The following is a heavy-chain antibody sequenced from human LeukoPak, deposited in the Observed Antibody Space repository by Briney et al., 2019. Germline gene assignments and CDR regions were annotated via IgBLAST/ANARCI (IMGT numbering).Heavy chain of an antibody. D-gene: IGHD3-16*02. J-gene: IGHJ6*02. V-gene: IGHV6-1*01. CDR1: GDSVSSNSAA. Sequence: SQTLSLTCAISGDSVSSNSAAWNWIRQSPSRGLEWLGRTYYRSKWYNDYAVSVKSRITINPDTSKNQFSLQLNSVTPEDTAVYYCARGNYEYVWGSYRYPYYGMDVWGQGTTVTVSS. CDR2: TYYRSKWYN. CDR3: ARGNYEYVWGSYRYPYYGMDV.